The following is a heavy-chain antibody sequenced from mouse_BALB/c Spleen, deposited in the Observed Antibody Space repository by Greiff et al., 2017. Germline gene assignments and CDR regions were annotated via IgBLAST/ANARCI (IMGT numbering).Heavy chain of an antibody. Sequence: EVKLQESGGDLVKPGGSLKLSCAASGFTFSSYGMSWVRQTPDKRLEWVATISSGGSYTYYPDSVKGRFTISRDNAKNTLYLQMSSLKSEDTAMYYCARRGGLRLGFAYWGQGTLVTVSA. CDR1: GFTFSSYG. D-gene: IGHD2-4*01. V-gene: IGHV5-6*02. J-gene: IGHJ3*01. CDR3: ARRGGLRLGFAY. CDR2: ISSGGSYT.